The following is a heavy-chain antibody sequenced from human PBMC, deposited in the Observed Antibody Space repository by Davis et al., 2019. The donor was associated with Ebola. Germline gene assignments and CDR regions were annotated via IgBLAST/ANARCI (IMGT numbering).Heavy chain of an antibody. J-gene: IGHJ5*02. V-gene: IGHV3-33*01. CDR1: GFTFSSYG. D-gene: IGHD4-17*01. Sequence: GGSLRLSCAASGFTFSSYGMHWVRQAPGKGLEWVAVIWYDGSNKYYADSVKGRFTISRDNSKNTLYLQMNSLRAEDTAVYYCAREEGADYGGFDPWGQGTLVTVSS. CDR2: IWYDGSNK. CDR3: AREEGADYGGFDP.